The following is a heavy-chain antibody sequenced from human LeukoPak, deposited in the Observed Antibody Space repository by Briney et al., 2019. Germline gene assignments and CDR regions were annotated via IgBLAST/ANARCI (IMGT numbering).Heavy chain of an antibody. J-gene: IGHJ6*03. D-gene: IGHD3-22*01. CDR3: ARYYYDSSGYQYYYYYYMDV. CDR1: GFTVSSNY. CDR2: IYSGSST. Sequence: PGGSLRLSCAASGFTVSSNYMSWVRQAPGKGLEWVSVIYSGSSTYYADSVKGRFTISRDNSKNTLYLQMNSLRAEDTAVYYCARYYYDSSGYQYYYYYYMDVWGKGTTVTVSS. V-gene: IGHV3-66*02.